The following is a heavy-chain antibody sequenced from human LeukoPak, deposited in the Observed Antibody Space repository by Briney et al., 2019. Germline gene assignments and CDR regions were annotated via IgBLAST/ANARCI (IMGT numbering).Heavy chain of an antibody. V-gene: IGHV5-51*01. Sequence: GESLKISCKGSGYSFTSYWLGWVRQLTGKGLEWMGIIYPGDSDTRYSPSFQGQVTISADKSISTAYLQWSSLKASDTAMYYCARRTLGATTYFDYWGQGTLVTVSS. CDR3: ARRTLGATTYFDY. CDR2: IYPGDSDT. D-gene: IGHD1-26*01. J-gene: IGHJ4*02. CDR1: GYSFTSYW.